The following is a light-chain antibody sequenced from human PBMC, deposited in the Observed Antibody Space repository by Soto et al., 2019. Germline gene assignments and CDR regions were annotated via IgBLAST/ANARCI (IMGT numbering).Light chain of an antibody. J-gene: IGKJ1*01. CDR1: QSVSSSY. V-gene: IGKV3-20*01. CDR2: GAS. Sequence: EIVLTQSPGTLSLSPGERATLSCRASQSVSSSYLAWYQQKPGQAPRLLIYGASSRATGIAARFSASGTGTDFTLTISRLEPEDFAVYYCQQYSGSPRTFGQGTQGGYQ. CDR3: QQYSGSPRT.